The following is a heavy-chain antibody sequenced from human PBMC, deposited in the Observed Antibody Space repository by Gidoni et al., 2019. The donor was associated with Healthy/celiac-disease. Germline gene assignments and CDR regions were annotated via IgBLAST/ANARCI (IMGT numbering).Heavy chain of an antibody. CDR3: AKDLSSGSNIYYYYYGMDV. J-gene: IGHJ6*02. CDR1: GFTFSSYG. D-gene: IGHD6-19*01. CDR2: ISYDGSNK. Sequence: QVQLVESGGGVVQPGRSLRLSCAASGFTFSSYGMHWVRQAPGKGLEWVAVISYDGSNKYYADSVKGRFTISRDNSKNTLYLQMNSLRAEDTAVYYCAKDLSSGSNIYYYYYGMDVWGQGTTVTVSS. V-gene: IGHV3-30*18.